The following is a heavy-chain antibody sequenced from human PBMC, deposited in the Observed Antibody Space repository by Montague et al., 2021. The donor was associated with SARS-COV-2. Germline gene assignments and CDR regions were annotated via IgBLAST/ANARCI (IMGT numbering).Heavy chain of an antibody. CDR3: ARDDYVWGSYRYNGYNWFDP. Sequence: SLRLSCAASGFTFSSYSMNWVRRAPGKGLEWVSSISSSSSYIYYADSVKGRFTISRDNAKNSLYLQMNSLRAEDTAVYYCARDDYVWGSYRYNGYNWFDPWGQGTLVTVSS. J-gene: IGHJ5*02. CDR1: GFTFSSYS. CDR2: ISSSSSYI. D-gene: IGHD3-16*02. V-gene: IGHV3-21*01.